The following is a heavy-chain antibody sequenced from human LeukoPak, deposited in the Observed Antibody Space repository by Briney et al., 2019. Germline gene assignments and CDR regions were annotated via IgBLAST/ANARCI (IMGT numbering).Heavy chain of an antibody. CDR2: IYYSGST. J-gene: IGHJ5*02. V-gene: IGHV4-39*01. CDR3: ARAGGYYDSSGSPNWFDP. Sequence: SETLSLTCTVSGGSISSSSYYWGWIRQPPGKGLEWIGSIYYSGSTYYNPSLKSRVTISVDTSKNQFSLKLSSVTAADTAVYYCARAGGYYDSSGSPNWFDPWGQGTLVTVSS. CDR1: GGSISSSSYY. D-gene: IGHD3-22*01.